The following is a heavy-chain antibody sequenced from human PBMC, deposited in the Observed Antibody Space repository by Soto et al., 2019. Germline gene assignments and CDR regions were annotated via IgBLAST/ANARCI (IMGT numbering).Heavy chain of an antibody. D-gene: IGHD3-10*01. Sequence: QITLKESGPTLVKPTQTLTLTCTFSGFSLRTNGVGVGWIRQPPGKALEWLALIYWNDDTLYSPSLKSRLTTTKDTSKNQVVLKMTNMDPDDTASYYGVPRHSFGEFPYWCQGTLVTVSS. CDR1: GFSLRTNGVG. V-gene: IGHV2-5*01. CDR3: VPRHSFGEFPY. CDR2: IYWNDDT. J-gene: IGHJ4*02.